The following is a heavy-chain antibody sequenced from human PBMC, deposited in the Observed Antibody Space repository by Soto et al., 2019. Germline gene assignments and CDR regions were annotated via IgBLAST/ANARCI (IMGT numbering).Heavy chain of an antibody. Sequence: EVQLVESGGGLVQPGGSLRLSCEASGFTLSSYWMSWIRQAPGKGLEWVANTRQDGGQSYLVDSVQGRFTISRDNAKNPVYLQMNSMRAEDTAVYSCVRDGSTGWHFDSWGQGTLVTVSS. CDR2: TRQDGGQS. V-gene: IGHV3-7*01. CDR1: GFTLSSYW. CDR3: VRDGSTGWHFDS. J-gene: IGHJ4*02. D-gene: IGHD6-25*01.